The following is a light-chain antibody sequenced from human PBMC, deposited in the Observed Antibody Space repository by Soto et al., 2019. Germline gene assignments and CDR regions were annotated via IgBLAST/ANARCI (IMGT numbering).Light chain of an antibody. J-gene: IGKJ5*01. Sequence: EIVTTQSPDTLYVSPGEGATLSCRASQSVRTKLAWYQQKAGQAPRLLIYGASTRATGIPDRFSGSGSGTEFTLTISSLQSEDFAVYYCQQYNSWPPITFGQGTRLE. CDR2: GAS. CDR3: QQYNSWPPIT. V-gene: IGKV3-15*01. CDR1: QSVRTK.